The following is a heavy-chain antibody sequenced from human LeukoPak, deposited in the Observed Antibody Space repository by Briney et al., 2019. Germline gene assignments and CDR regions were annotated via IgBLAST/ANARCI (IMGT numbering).Heavy chain of an antibody. CDR2: TSGSGGST. Sequence: GGSLRLSCAASGFTFSSYAMSWVRQAPGKGLEWVSATSGSGGSTYYADSVKGRFTISRDNSKNTLYLQMNSLRAEDTAVYYCAKDLIVAKVAAADYWGQGTLVTVSS. J-gene: IGHJ4*02. V-gene: IGHV3-23*01. CDR3: AKDLIVAKVAAADY. CDR1: GFTFSSYA. D-gene: IGHD2-15*01.